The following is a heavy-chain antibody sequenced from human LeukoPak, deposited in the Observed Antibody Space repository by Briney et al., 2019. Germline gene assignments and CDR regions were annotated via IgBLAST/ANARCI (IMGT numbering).Heavy chain of an antibody. CDR3: ARGRVGGYDPGPHSWFDP. CDR2: IYYSGST. D-gene: IGHD5-12*01. Sequence: SETLSLTCTVSGGSISSGGYYWSWIRQHPGKGLEWIGYIYYSGSTYYNPSLKSRVTISVDRSKNQFSLKLSSVTAADTAVYYCARGRVGGYDPGPHSWFDPWGQGTLVTVSS. CDR1: GGSISSGGYY. V-gene: IGHV4-31*03. J-gene: IGHJ5*02.